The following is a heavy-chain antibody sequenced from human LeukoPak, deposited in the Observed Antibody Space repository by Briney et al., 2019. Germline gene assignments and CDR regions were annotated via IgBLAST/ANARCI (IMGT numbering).Heavy chain of an antibody. J-gene: IGHJ5*02. CDR2: VSAYSGNT. D-gene: IGHD3-22*01. CDR3: ARTYYYDSSGYYYGHWFDP. V-gene: IGHV1-18*01. Sequence: ASVKVSCRASGYSFTNYGISWVRQAPGPGLEWMGWVSAYSGNTNYAQKLQGRVTMTTETSTSTAYMELRSLRSDDTAIYYCARTYYYDSSGYYYGHWFDPWGQGTLVTVSS. CDR1: GYSFTNYG.